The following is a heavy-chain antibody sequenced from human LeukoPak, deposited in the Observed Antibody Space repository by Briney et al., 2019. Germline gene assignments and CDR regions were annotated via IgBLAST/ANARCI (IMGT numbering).Heavy chain of an antibody. Sequence: GGSLRLSCSTSGFTFSNHFMHWVRQAPGKGLEYVSSIGPNGASTLYADSVRGRFTISRDNSKNALYLQLTSLRLEDTALYYCVKDLTGTWSFDYWGQGTLVTVSS. J-gene: IGHJ4*02. CDR2: IGPNGAST. V-gene: IGHV3-64D*06. D-gene: IGHD3-9*01. CDR1: GFTFSNHF. CDR3: VKDLTGTWSFDY.